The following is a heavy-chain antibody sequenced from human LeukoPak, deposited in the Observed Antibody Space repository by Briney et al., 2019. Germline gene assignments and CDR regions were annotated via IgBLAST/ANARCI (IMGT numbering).Heavy chain of an antibody. CDR1: GFTFSSYW. V-gene: IGHV3-7*01. Sequence: GGSLRLSCAASGFTFSSYWMSWVRQAPGKGLEWVANIKQDGSEKYYVDSVKGRFTISRDNAKNSLYPQMNSLRAEDTAVYYCARDGGSYSFDYWGQGTLVTVSS. J-gene: IGHJ4*02. D-gene: IGHD1-26*01. CDR2: IKQDGSEK. CDR3: ARDGGSYSFDY.